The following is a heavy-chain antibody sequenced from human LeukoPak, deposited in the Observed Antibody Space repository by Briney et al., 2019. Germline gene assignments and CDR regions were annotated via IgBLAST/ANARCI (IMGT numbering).Heavy chain of an antibody. CDR2: ITGNGAST. CDR1: GFTVNRNY. J-gene: IGHJ4*02. Sequence: GGSLRLSCAASGFTVNRNYMIWVRQAPGKGLEWVSSITGNGASTNFADSVRGRFTISRDNSKNTAYLQMNSLRAEDTAVYYCAGSGSHVYWGQGTLVTVSS. D-gene: IGHD1-26*01. CDR3: AGSGSHVY. V-gene: IGHV3-23*01.